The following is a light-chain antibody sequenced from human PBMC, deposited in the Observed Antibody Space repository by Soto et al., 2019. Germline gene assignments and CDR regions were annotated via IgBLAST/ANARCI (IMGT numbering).Light chain of an antibody. Sequence: CTGTSSDVGGYNYVSWYQQHPGKAPKLMIYEVSNRPSGVSNRFSGSKSGNTASLPISGLQAEDEADYYCSSYTSSSTLVFGTGTKLTVL. CDR3: SSYTSSSTLV. V-gene: IGLV2-14*01. CDR1: SSDVGGYNY. J-gene: IGLJ1*01. CDR2: EVS.